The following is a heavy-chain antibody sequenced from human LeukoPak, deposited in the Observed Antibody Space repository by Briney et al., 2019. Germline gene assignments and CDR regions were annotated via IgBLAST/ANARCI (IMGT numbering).Heavy chain of an antibody. D-gene: IGHD1-26*01. CDR3: ARDQSGSRAFDY. CDR1: GGSISSGGYY. Sequence: SETLSLTCTVSGGSISSGGYYWSWIRQPAGKGLEWIGRIYTSGSTNYSPSLKSRVTMSVDTSKNQFSLKLNSVTAADTAVYYCARDQSGSRAFDYWGQGTLVTVSS. V-gene: IGHV4-61*02. J-gene: IGHJ4*02. CDR2: IYTSGST.